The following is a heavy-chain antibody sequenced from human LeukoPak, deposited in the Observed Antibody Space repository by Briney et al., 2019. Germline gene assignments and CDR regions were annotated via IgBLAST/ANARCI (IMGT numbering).Heavy chain of an antibody. CDR1: GGTFSSYA. J-gene: IGHJ4*02. CDR3: AREKFGMIVVVRTSYYFDY. V-gene: IGHV1-69*04. D-gene: IGHD3-22*01. CDR2: IIPILGIA. Sequence: SVKVSCKASGGTFSSYAISWVRQAPGQGLEWMGRIIPILGIANYAQKFQGRVTITADKSTSTAYMELSSLRSEDTAVYYCAREKFGMIVVVRTSYYFDYWGQGTLVTVSS.